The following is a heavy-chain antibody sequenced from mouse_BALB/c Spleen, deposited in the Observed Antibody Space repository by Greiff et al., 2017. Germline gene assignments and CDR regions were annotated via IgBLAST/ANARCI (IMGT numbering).Heavy chain of an antibody. J-gene: IGHJ4*01. CDR2: ISSGGST. V-gene: IGHV5-6-5*01. CDR3: ARRGYGSKIYYAMDY. Sequence: VESGGGLVKPGGSLKLSCAASGFTFSSYAMSWVRQTPEKRLEWVASISSGGSTYYPDSVKGRFTISRDNARNILYLQTSSLRSEDTAMYYCARRGYGSKIYYAMDYWGQGTSVTVSS. D-gene: IGHD1-1*01. CDR1: GFTFSSYA.